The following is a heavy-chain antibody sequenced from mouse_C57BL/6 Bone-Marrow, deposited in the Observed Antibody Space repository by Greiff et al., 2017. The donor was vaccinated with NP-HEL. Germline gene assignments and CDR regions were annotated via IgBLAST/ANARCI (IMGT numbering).Heavy chain of an antibody. CDR1: GFNIKDDY. CDR3: TAYYGYDGYAMDY. CDR2: IDPENGDT. Sequence: EVKVEESGAELVRPGASVKLSCTASGFNIKDDYMHWVKQRPEQGLEWIGWIDPENGDTEYASKFQGKATITADTSSNTAYLQLSSLTSEDTAVYYCTAYYGYDGYAMDYWGQGTSVTVSS. V-gene: IGHV14-4*01. J-gene: IGHJ4*01. D-gene: IGHD2-9*01.